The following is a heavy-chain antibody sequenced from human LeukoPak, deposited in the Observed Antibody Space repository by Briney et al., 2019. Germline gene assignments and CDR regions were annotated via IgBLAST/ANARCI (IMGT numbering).Heavy chain of an antibody. Sequence: GASVTDSCMATGYAFTSYGISWVRQAPGQGLEWMGWISAYNGNTNYAQKLQGRVTMTTDTSTSTAYMELRSLRSDDTAVYYCARGYCSGGSCYFDYWGQGTLVTVSS. V-gene: IGHV1-18*01. D-gene: IGHD2-15*01. CDR2: ISAYNGNT. CDR1: GYAFTSYG. J-gene: IGHJ4*02. CDR3: ARGYCSGGSCYFDY.